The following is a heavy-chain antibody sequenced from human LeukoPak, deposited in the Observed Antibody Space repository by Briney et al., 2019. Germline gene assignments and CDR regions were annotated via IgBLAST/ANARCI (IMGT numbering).Heavy chain of an antibody. V-gene: IGHV3-74*01. CDR1: GFSFSNYW. J-gene: IGHJ6*02. CDR2: ISSDGSDT. Sequence: SGGSLRLSCAASGFSFSNYWMHWVRQAPGKGLVWVSRISSDGSDTIYADSVKGRFTMSRDNAKNTLFLQMNSLRAEDTAVYYCARRGTGHGMDVWGQGTTVIVSS. D-gene: IGHD1-1*01. CDR3: ARRGTGHGMDV.